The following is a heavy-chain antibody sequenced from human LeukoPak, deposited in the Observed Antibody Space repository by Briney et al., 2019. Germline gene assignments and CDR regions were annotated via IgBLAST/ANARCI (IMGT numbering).Heavy chain of an antibody. D-gene: IGHD1-7*01. V-gene: IGHV1-2*02. J-gene: IGHJ5*02. CDR3: ARGGGHYNWNYWFDP. CDR2: INPNSGGT. CDR1: GYTFTGYY. Sequence: ASVKVSCKASGYTFTGYYMHWVRQAPGQGLEWMGWINPNSGGTNYAQKFQGRVTMTRDTSISTAYMELSRLRSDDTAVYYCARGGGHYNWNYWFDPWGQGTLVTVSS.